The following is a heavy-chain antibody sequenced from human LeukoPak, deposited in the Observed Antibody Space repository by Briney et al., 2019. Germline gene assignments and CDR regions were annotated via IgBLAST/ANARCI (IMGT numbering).Heavy chain of an antibody. CDR1: GFTFSNYW. CDR3: ARIGYSSSSLDY. V-gene: IGHV3-7*01. D-gene: IGHD2-2*03. CDR2: INQDGSTK. J-gene: IGHJ4*02. Sequence: GGSLRLSCAASGFTFSNYWMTWVRQAPGRGLEWVANINQDGSTKYYVDSVRGRLTFSRDDARNSVYLQMNSLKVEDTAVYYCARIGYSSSSLDYWGQGTLVTVSS.